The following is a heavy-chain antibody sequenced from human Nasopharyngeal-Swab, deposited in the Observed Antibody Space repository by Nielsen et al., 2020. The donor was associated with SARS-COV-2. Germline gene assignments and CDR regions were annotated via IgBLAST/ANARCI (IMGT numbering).Heavy chain of an antibody. CDR3: ARAGTIFGVVISHFDY. D-gene: IGHD3-3*01. Sequence: LRLSCTVSGGSISSGGYYWSWIRQHPGKGLEWIGYIYYSGSTYYNPSLKSRVTISVDTSKNQFSLRLSSVTAADTAVYYCARAGTIFGVVISHFDYWGQGTLVTVSS. V-gene: IGHV4-31*03. CDR2: IYYSGST. CDR1: GGSISSGGYY. J-gene: IGHJ4*02.